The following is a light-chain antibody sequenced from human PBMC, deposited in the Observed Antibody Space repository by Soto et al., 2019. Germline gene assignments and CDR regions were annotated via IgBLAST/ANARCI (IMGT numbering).Light chain of an antibody. J-gene: IGKJ1*01. V-gene: IGKV3-20*01. CDR1: QSVGSS. CDR2: GAS. CDR3: QQYGSSPGT. Sequence: EVVLTQSPATLSVSPGERVTLSCRTSQSVGSSLAWYQQVPGQAPRLLIYGASSRATGIPDRFSGSGSGTDFTLTISRLEPEDFAVYYCQQYGSSPGTFGQGTKVDIK.